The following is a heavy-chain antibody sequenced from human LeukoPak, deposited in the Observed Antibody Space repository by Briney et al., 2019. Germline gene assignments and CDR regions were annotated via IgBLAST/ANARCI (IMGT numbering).Heavy chain of an antibody. J-gene: IGHJ4*02. V-gene: IGHV1-69*04. CDR3: ARDLAKDYYDSSGYPPDY. D-gene: IGHD3-22*01. CDR2: IIPIFGIA. CDR1: GGTFSSYA. Sequence: SVKVSCKASGGTFSSYAISWVRQTPGQGLEWMGRIIPIFGIANYAQKFQGRVTITADKSTSTAYMELSSLRSEDTAVYYCARDLAKDYYDSSGYPPDYWGQGTLVTVSS.